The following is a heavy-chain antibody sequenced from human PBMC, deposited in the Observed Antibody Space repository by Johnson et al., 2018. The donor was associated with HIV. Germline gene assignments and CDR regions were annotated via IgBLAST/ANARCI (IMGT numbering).Heavy chain of an antibody. CDR1: GFTFDDYA. CDR3: AKVWQQLAHDAFDI. Sequence: LLVESGGGLVQPGRSLRLSCAASGFTFDDYAMHWVRHAPGKGLGWVSGISWNSGSIGYADSVKGRFTISRDNAKNSLYLQMNSLRAEDTALYYCAKVWQQLAHDAFDIWGQGTMVTVSS. J-gene: IGHJ3*02. D-gene: IGHD6-13*01. V-gene: IGHV3-9*01. CDR2: ISWNSGSI.